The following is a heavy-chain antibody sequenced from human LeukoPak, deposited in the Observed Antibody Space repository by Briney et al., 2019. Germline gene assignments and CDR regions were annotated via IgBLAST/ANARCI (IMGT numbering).Heavy chain of an antibody. V-gene: IGHV3-21*01. D-gene: IGHD1-1*01. CDR3: ARDQRATASTGSYFDY. CDR1: GFTFSSYG. CDR2: VSSSSSYI. J-gene: IGHJ4*02. Sequence: PGGSLRLSCAASGFTFSSYGMNWVRQAPGKGLEWVSSVSSSSSYIYHADSVKGRFTIPRDNAKNSLSLQMNSLRAEDTAVYYCARDQRATASTGSYFDYWGQGTLVTVSS.